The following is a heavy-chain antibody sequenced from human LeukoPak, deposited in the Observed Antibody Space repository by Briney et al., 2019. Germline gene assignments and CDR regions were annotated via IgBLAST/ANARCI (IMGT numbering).Heavy chain of an antibody. J-gene: IGHJ6*02. CDR2: INAGNGNT. CDR3: ARDWQITMVRGTIYGMDV. V-gene: IGHV1-3*01. CDR1: GYTFTSYG. Sequence: ASVKVSCKASGYTFTSYGISWVRQAPGQGLEWMGWINAGNGNTKYSQKFQGRVTITRDTSASTAYMELSSLRSEDTAVCYCARDWQITMVRGTIYGMDVWGQGTTVTVSS. D-gene: IGHD3-10*01.